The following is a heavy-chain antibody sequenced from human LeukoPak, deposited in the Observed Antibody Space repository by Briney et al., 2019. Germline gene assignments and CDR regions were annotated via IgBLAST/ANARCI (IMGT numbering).Heavy chain of an antibody. V-gene: IGHV4-61*08. CDR3: ARSDSSGYYNWFDP. CDR1: GASVTNIDYY. J-gene: IGHJ5*02. CDR2: IHYTEST. D-gene: IGHD3-22*01. Sequence: PSETLSLTCSVSGASVTNIDYYWSWIRQPPGKGLEWIGFIHYTESTDYNPSLKSRVTISVDTSKNQFSLKLISVTAADTAVYYCARSDSSGYYNWFDPWGQGTLVTVSS.